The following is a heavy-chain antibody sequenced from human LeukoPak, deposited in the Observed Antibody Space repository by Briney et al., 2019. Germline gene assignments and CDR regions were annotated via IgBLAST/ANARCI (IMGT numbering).Heavy chain of an antibody. CDR2: IYTSGST. CDR3: ARATVSRWLTDLNDGFDY. J-gene: IGHJ4*02. V-gene: IGHV4-61*02. Sequence: PSQTLSLTCTVSGGSISSGSYYWSWIRQPAGKGLEWIGRIYTSGSTNYNPSLKSRVTISVDTSKNQFSLKLSSVTAADTAVYYCARATVSRWLTDLNDGFDYWGQGTLVTVSS. D-gene: IGHD6-19*01. CDR1: GGSISSGSYY.